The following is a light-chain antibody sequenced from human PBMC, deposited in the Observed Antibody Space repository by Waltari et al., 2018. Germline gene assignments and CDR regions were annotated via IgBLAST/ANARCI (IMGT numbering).Light chain of an antibody. V-gene: IGLV2-14*03. CDR3: SSYSNTNTPYVVLL. J-gene: IGLJ2*01. CDR2: DVS. CDR1: SSDIGGYSF. Sequence: QSALTQPASVSGSPGQSITISCTGTSSDIGGYSFVLWYQHHPGKAPKLMIYDVSNRPSGVSDRFSGSKSGNTASLTISGLQAEDEADYYCSSYSNTNTPYVVLLFGGGTKLTVL.